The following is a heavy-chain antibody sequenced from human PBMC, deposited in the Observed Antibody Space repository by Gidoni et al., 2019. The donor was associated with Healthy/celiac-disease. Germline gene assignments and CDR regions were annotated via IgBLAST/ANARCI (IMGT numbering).Heavy chain of an antibody. CDR3: ARDADEYSGSYNAYFDY. D-gene: IGHD1-26*01. J-gene: IGHJ4*02. CDR1: GFTFSDYY. CDR2: ISSSSSYT. Sequence: QVQLVESGGGLVKPGGSLRLSCAASGFTFSDYYMSWIRQAPGKGLEWVSYISSSSSYTNYADSVKGRFTISRDNAKNSLYLQMNSLRAEDTAVYYCARDADEYSGSYNAYFDYWGQGTLVTVSS. V-gene: IGHV3-11*05.